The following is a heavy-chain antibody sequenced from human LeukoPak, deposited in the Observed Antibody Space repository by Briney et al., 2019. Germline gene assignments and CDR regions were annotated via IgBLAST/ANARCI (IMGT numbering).Heavy chain of an antibody. CDR1: GYTFSDYG. D-gene: IGHD2-2*01. Sequence: ASVKVSCKPSGYTFSDYGITWVRQAPGQGLEWMGWINPNSGGTNYAQKFQGRVTMTRDTSISTAYMELSRLRSDDTAVYYCARPRGYCSSTSCIYLHWGQGTLVTVSS. V-gene: IGHV1-2*02. CDR3: ARPRGYCSSTSCIYLH. CDR2: INPNSGGT. J-gene: IGHJ4*02.